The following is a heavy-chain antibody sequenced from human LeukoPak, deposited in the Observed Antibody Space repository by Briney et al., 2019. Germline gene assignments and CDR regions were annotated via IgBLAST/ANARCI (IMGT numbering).Heavy chain of an antibody. V-gene: IGHV3-23*01. CDR1: GFTFSSYA. J-gene: IGHJ6*02. D-gene: IGHD3-3*01. CDR3: AKDSGYDFWSGYYRKRVRWGHGDYYCGMDV. CDR2: ISGSGGST. Sequence: GGSLRLSCAASGFTFSSYAMSWVRQAPGKGLEWVSAISGSGGSTYYADSVKGRFTISRDNSKNTLYLQMNSLRAEDTAVYYCAKDSGYDFWSGYYRKRVRWGHGDYYCGMDVWGQGTTVTVSS.